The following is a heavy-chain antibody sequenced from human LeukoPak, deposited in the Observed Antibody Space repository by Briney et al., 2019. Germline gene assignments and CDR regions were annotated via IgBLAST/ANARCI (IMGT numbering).Heavy chain of an antibody. CDR2: IYYSGST. Sequence: SETLSLTCTVSGGSISSNSYYWGWIRQPPGKGLEWIGNIYYSGSTYYNPSLKSRVTISVDTSKNQFSLKLSSVTAADTAVYYCAKRKEDIVLMVYAIGPGGYMDVWGKGTTVTVSS. V-gene: IGHV4-39*01. J-gene: IGHJ6*03. D-gene: IGHD2-8*01. CDR1: GGSISSNSYY. CDR3: AKRKEDIVLMVYAIGPGGYMDV.